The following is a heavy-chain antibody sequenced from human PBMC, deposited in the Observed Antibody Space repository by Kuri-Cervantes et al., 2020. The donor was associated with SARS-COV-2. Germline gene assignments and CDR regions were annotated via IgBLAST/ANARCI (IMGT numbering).Heavy chain of an antibody. Sequence: GSLRLSCTVSGGSLGSGDYYWTWVRQPPGKGLEWIGEINHSGRTNYNPSLKSRVTISVDTSKNQFSLKLTSVTAADTAVYYCARGKAEITMIVVVITSGSYYFDYWGQGTLVTVSS. D-gene: IGHD3-22*01. CDR3: ARGKAEITMIVVVITSGSYYFDY. CDR2: INHSGRT. V-gene: IGHV4-34*01. CDR1: GGSLGSGDYY. J-gene: IGHJ4*02.